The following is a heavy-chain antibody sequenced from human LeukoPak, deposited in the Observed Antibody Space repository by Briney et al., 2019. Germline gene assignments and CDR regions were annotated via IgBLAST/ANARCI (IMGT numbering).Heavy chain of an antibody. CDR1: GYTFTSYD. V-gene: IGHV1-8*01. D-gene: IGHD3-22*01. Sequence: ASVKVSCKASGYTFTSYDINWVRQATGQGLEWMGWMNPNSGNTGYAQKFQGRVTITADKSTSTAYMELSSLRSEDTAVYYCARDPNYYDSSGYLYYFDYWGQGTLVTVSS. CDR2: MNPNSGNT. CDR3: ARDPNYYDSSGYLYYFDY. J-gene: IGHJ4*02.